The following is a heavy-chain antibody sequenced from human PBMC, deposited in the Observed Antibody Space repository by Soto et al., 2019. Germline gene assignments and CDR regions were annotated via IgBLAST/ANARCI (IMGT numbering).Heavy chain of an antibody. D-gene: IGHD6-13*01. Sequence: GASVKVSCKASGGTFSSYAISCVRQAPGQGLEWMGGIIPIFGTANYAQKFQGRVTITADESTSTAYMELSSLRSEDTAVYYCARRADRGIAAAGTPNWFDPWGQGTLVTVSS. CDR1: GGTFSSYA. J-gene: IGHJ5*02. CDR2: IIPIFGTA. CDR3: ARRADRGIAAAGTPNWFDP. V-gene: IGHV1-69*13.